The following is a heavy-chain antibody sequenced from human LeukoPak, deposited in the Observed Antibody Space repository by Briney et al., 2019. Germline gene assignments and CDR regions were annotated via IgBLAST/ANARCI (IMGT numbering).Heavy chain of an antibody. CDR1: GFTFSSYW. CDR3: ARGGLTIAEATTSWYLDY. Sequence: PGGSLRLSCAASGFTFSSYWMHWVRQAPGKGLVWGSRIYSDESSTNYADSVKGRFTISRDNAKNTLYLQMNSLRGEDTAVYYCARGGLTIAEATTSWYLDYWGQGTLVTVSS. V-gene: IGHV3-74*01. D-gene: IGHD1-26*01. J-gene: IGHJ4*02. CDR2: IYSDESST.